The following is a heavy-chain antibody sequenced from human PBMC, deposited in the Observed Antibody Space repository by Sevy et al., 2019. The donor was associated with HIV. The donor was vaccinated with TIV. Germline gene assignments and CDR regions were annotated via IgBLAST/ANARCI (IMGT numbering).Heavy chain of an antibody. CDR1: EFTVSSKY. Sequence: GGSLRLSCAASEFTVSSKYMSRVRQAPWKGLEWVSVIYSGGNTYYADSVKGRFTISRDISKNTLYLQMNSLRAEDTAIYYCATTSTPLYYYALDVWGQGTTVTVSS. CDR2: IYSGGNT. J-gene: IGHJ6*02. CDR3: ATTSTPLYYYALDV. V-gene: IGHV3-53*03. D-gene: IGHD2-15*01.